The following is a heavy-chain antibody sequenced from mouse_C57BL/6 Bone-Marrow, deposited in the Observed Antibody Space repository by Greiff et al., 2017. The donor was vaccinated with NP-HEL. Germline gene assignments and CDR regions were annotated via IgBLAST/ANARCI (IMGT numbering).Heavy chain of an antibody. CDR2: ISSGGSYT. CDR1: GFTFSSYG. CDR3: ARQRSGYFDY. D-gene: IGHD1-1*01. Sequence: VQLQQSGGDLVKPGGSLKLSCAASGFTFSSYGMSWVRQTPDKRLEWVATISSGGSYTYYPASVKGRFTISRDNAKNTLYLQMSSLKSEDTAMYYCARQRSGYFDYWGRGTTLTVSS. J-gene: IGHJ2*01. V-gene: IGHV5-6*01.